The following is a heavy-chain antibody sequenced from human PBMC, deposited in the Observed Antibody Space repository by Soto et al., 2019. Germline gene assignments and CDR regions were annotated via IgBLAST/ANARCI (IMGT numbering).Heavy chain of an antibody. CDR2: IYYSGST. V-gene: IGHV4-59*01. J-gene: IGHJ4*02. CDR1: GVSISAYY. D-gene: IGHD2-21*02. CDR3: ARDQGGDSDY. Sequence: SETLSLTCTVSGVSISAYYWSWIRQPPGKGLEWIGYIYYSGSTNYNPSLKSRVTISVDTSKSQFSLKLTSVTAADTAVYYCARDQGGDSDYWGQGSLVTVSS.